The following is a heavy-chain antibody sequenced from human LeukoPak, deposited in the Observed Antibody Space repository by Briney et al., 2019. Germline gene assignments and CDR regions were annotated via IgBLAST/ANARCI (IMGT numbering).Heavy chain of an antibody. CDR2: IYPGDSDT. CDR1: GYSFTNYW. D-gene: IGHD5-24*01. Sequence: GESLKISCMGSGYSFTNYWIAWVRQMPGKGLELMGIIYPGDSDTRYSPFFQGQVTISADKSISTASLQWSSLKASDTAVYYCARREMTTPYFDNWGQGTLVTVSS. V-gene: IGHV5-51*01. J-gene: IGHJ4*02. CDR3: ARREMTTPYFDN.